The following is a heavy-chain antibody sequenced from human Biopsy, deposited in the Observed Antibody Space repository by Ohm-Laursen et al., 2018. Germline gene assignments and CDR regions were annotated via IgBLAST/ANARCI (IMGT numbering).Heavy chain of an antibody. CDR3: AKDPGYDFWSGSDPFDI. D-gene: IGHD3-3*01. Sequence: SSVKVSCKTSGYTFTAYGISWVRQAPGQGLEWMGGISTYNDDTNIAQKFQGRVSMTTDTSTRTAYMELRSLRSGDPAIYFCAKDPGYDFWSGSDPFDIWGQGTLVTVS. V-gene: IGHV1-18*04. J-gene: IGHJ3*02. CDR1: GYTFTAYG. CDR2: ISTYNDDT.